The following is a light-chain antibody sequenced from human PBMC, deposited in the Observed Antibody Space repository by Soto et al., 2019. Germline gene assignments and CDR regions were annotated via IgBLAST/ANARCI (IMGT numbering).Light chain of an antibody. CDR1: QRISSY. CDR2: GSS. Sequence: TQMTQSQSSLSXXVGDXVTIXXRASQRISSYLNWYQQKPMKAPRLLIYGSSSLKGGVPSRFSGSGSGTDFTLTISSLQPEDFATYYCQQSYIMPWTFGQGTKADIK. J-gene: IGKJ1*01. CDR3: QQSYIMPWT. V-gene: IGKV1-39*01.